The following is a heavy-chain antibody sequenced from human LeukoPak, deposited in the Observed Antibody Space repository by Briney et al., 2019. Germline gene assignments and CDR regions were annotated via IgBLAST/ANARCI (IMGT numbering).Heavy chain of an antibody. Sequence: SQTLSLTCAVSGGSISSGGYSWSWIRQPPGKGLEWIGYIYHSGSTYYNPPLKSRVTISVDRSKNQFSLKLSSVTAADTAVYYCAEGVDAFDIWGRGTMVTVSS. D-gene: IGHD3-16*01. J-gene: IGHJ3*02. CDR1: GGSISSGGYS. CDR2: IYHSGST. V-gene: IGHV4-30-2*01. CDR3: AEGVDAFDI.